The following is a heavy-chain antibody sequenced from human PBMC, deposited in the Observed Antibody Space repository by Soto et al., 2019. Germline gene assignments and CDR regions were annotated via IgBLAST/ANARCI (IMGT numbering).Heavy chain of an antibody. V-gene: IGHV3-74*01. J-gene: IGHJ4*02. CDR3: ARDNAGDLDQLYYFDY. D-gene: IGHD2-2*01. CDR2: INSDGSST. Sequence: GGSLRLSCAASGFTFSSYWMHWVRQAPGKGLVWVSRINSDGSSTSYADSVKGRFTISRDNAKNTLYLQMNSLRAEDTAVYYCARDNAGDLDQLYYFDYWGQGTLVTVSS. CDR1: GFTFSSYW.